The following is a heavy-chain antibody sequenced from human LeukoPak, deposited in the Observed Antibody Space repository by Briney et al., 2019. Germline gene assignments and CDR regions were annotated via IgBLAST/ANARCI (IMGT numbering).Heavy chain of an antibody. J-gene: IGHJ4*02. V-gene: IGHV1-46*01. D-gene: IGHD3-22*01. CDR3: ATAASSGYYEPFDY. CDR1: GYTFTSYY. CDR2: INPSGGST. Sequence: ASVKVSCKASGYTFTSYYMHWVRQAPGQGLEWMGIINPSGGSTSYAQKFQGRVTMTRDMSTSTVYMELSSLRSEDTAVYYRATAASSGYYEPFDYWGQGTLVTVSS.